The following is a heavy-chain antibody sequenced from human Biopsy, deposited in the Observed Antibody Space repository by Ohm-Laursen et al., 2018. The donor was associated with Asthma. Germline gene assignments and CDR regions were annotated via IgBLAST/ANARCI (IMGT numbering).Heavy chain of an antibody. CDR1: GGSFSGYY. J-gene: IGHJ4*02. V-gene: IGHV4-59*01. D-gene: IGHD6-6*01. CDR2: IYYSGST. Sequence: GTLSLTCAVYGGSFSGYYWSWIRQPPGKGLEWIGYIYYSGSTNYNPSLKSRVTISVDTSKNQFSLKLSSVTAADTAVYYCARGGWGQLGLGYWGQGTLVTVSS. CDR3: ARGGWGQLGLGY.